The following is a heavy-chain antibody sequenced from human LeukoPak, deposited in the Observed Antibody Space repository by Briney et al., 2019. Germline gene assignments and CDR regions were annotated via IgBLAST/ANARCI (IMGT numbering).Heavy chain of an antibody. Sequence: GRSLRLSCAASGFTFSSYGMHWVRQAPGKGLEWVAVISYDGSNKYYADSVKGRFTISRDKSKNTLYLQMNSLRAEDTAVYYCASSLLGSSGWPESEYFHHWGQGTLVIVSS. CDR1: GFTFSSYG. CDR2: ISYDGSNK. V-gene: IGHV3-30*03. CDR3: ASSLLGSSGWPESEYFHH. D-gene: IGHD6-19*01. J-gene: IGHJ1*01.